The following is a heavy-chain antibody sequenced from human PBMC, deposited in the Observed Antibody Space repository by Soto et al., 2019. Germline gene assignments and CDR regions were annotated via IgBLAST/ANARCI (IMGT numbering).Heavy chain of an antibody. J-gene: IGHJ5*02. Sequence: KSVSLAYAISVGSVCSNSTTWNWIRQSPSRGLEWLVRTYYRSKWYNDYALSVKSRITVNPDTSKNQFSLQLNSVTPEDTAVYYCVGDYQFGTVCNHWGHGTLLTV. CDR1: VGSVCSNSTT. V-gene: IGHV6-1*01. D-gene: IGHD1-7*01. CDR2: TYYRSKWYN. CDR3: VGDYQFGTVCNH.